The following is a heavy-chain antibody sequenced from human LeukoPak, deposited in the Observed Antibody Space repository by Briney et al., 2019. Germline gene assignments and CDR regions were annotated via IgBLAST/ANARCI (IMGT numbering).Heavy chain of an antibody. CDR3: ARGVVVVDYFDY. V-gene: IGHV3-74*01. Sequence: GGSLRLSCAASGFTFSSYWMHWVRQAPGKGLVWVSRINSDGSSTSYADSVKGRFTISRDNAKNTLYLQMNSLRAEDTAVYYCARGVVVVDYFDYWGQGTLVTVSS. CDR1: GFTFSSYW. D-gene: IGHD2-15*01. CDR2: INSDGSST. J-gene: IGHJ4*02.